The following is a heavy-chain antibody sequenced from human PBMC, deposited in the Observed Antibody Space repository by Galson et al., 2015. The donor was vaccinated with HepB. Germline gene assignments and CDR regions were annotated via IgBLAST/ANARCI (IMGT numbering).Heavy chain of an antibody. Sequence: SLRLSCAASGFTFSTYAMTWVRQAPGKGLDWVSAISRDSETTYYADSVEGRFTISRDNSKNTLYLQMNNLRAEGTAVYYCAKGLTVETGTRVVDYWGQGTVVTVSS. J-gene: IGHJ4*02. CDR3: AKGLTVETGTRVVDY. CDR1: GFTFSTYA. D-gene: IGHD1/OR15-1a*01. V-gene: IGHV3-23*01. CDR2: ISRDSETT.